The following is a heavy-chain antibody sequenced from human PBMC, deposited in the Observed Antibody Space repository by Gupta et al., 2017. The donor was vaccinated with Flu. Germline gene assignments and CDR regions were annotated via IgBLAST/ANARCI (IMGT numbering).Heavy chain of an antibody. Sequence: VHLVESGGDLVQPGGSLRLSCAASGVPFSDCHMSWVRQAPGRGLEWLAYIGSGGNTDYADSVRGRFTISRDNAKNSLYLQMNSLRDEDTAVYYCARDFDWAFQHWGQGILVTVSS. CDR1: GVPFSDCH. D-gene: IGHD3-9*01. CDR2: IGSGGNT. J-gene: IGHJ1*01. CDR3: ARDFDWAFQH. V-gene: IGHV3-11*06.